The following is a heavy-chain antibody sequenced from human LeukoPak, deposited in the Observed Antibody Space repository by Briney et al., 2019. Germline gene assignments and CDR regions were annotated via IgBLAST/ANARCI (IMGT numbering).Heavy chain of an antibody. CDR3: ARYCSSTSCYGGAFDI. J-gene: IGHJ3*02. V-gene: IGHV3-48*03. D-gene: IGHD2-2*01. Sequence: GGTLRLSCAASGFTFSSYEMNWVRQAPGKGLEWVSDISSSGNTIYYADSVKGRFTISRDNAKNSLYLQMNSLRAEDTAVYYCARYCSSTSCYGGAFDIWGQGTMVTVSS. CDR2: ISSSGNTI. CDR1: GFTFSSYE.